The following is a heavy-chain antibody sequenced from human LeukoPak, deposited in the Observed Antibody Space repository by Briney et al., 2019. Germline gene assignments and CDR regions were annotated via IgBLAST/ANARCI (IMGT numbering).Heavy chain of an antibody. CDR3: ARDAGQLLQRGAFDI. CDR1: GFTFSNYS. V-gene: IGHV3-21*01. J-gene: IGHJ3*02. Sequence: GGSLRLSCAASGFTFSNYSMNWVRQAPGKGLEWVSSISSSSSYIYYADSVKGRFTISRDNAKNSLYLQMNSLRAEDTAVYYCARDAGQLLQRGAFDIWGQGTMVTVSS. CDR2: ISSSSSYI. D-gene: IGHD2-2*01.